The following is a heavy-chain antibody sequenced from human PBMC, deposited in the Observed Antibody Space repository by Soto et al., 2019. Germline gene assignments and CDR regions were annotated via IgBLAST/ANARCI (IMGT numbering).Heavy chain of an antibody. CDR3: AAPLRSDAFDI. D-gene: IGHD3-3*01. CDR1: GFTFTSSA. J-gene: IGHJ3*02. V-gene: IGHV1-58*01. Sequence: SVKVSCKASGFTFTSSAVRWVRQARGQRLEWIGWIVVGSGNTNYAQKFQERVTITRDMSTSTAYMELSSLRSEDTAVYYCAAPLRSDAFDIWGQGTMVTVSS. CDR2: IVVGSGNT.